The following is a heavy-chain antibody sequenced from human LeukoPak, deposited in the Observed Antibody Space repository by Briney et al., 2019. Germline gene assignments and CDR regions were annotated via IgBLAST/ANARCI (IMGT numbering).Heavy chain of an antibody. Sequence: SETLSLTCTVSGGSISSYYWSWIRQPPGKGLEWIGYIYYSGSTNYNPSLKSRVTISVDTSKDQFSLKLSSVTAADTAVYYCARVSGGWYGGLYYYYYMDVWGKGTTVTISS. D-gene: IGHD6-19*01. V-gene: IGHV4-59*01. J-gene: IGHJ6*03. CDR3: ARVSGGWYGGLYYYYYMDV. CDR2: IYYSGST. CDR1: GGSISSYY.